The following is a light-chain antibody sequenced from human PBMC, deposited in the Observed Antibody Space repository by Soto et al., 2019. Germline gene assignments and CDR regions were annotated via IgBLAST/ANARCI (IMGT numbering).Light chain of an antibody. CDR2: EVT. Sequence: QSALTQPASVSGSPGQSITISCTGTISDFGFYNYVSWYQHHPGKAPKLLIYEVTNRHSGVSNCFSGSKYGNTASLTISGLQAEAEADYYCSSYPSSTDYVFGTGTKVTV. J-gene: IGLJ1*01. CDR1: ISDFGFYNY. V-gene: IGLV2-14*01. CDR3: SSYPSSTDYV.